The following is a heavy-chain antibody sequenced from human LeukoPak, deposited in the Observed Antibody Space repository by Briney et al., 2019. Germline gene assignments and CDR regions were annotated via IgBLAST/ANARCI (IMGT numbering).Heavy chain of an antibody. J-gene: IGHJ4*02. Sequence: PGGSLRLSCAASGFTFSSYAMSWVRQAPGKGLEWVSAISGSGGSTYYADSVKGRFTISRDNSKNTLYLQMNSLRAGDTAVYYCAKDGDGMVRGVIITNVHAPYFDYWGQGTLVTVSS. V-gene: IGHV3-23*01. CDR2: ISGSGGST. D-gene: IGHD3-10*01. CDR1: GFTFSSYA. CDR3: AKDGDGMVRGVIITNVHAPYFDY.